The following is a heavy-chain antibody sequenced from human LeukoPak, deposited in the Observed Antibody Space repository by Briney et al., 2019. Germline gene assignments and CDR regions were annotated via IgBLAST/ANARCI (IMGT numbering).Heavy chain of an antibody. CDR1: GGTFSSYA. CDR2: IIPIFGTA. CDR3: AIWIAAAGRRDY. V-gene: IGHV1-69*06. D-gene: IGHD6-13*01. Sequence: SVKVSCKASGGTFSSYAISWVRQVPGQGLEWMGGIIPIFGTANYAQKFQGRVTITADKSTSTAYMELSSLRSEDTAVYYCAIWIAAAGRRDYWGQGTLVTVSS. J-gene: IGHJ4*02.